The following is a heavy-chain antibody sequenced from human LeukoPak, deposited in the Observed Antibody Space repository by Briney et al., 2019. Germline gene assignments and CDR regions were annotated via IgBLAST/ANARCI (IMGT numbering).Heavy chain of an antibody. CDR3: ARGPTISETGYFDY. CDR2: VNHRGDT. J-gene: IGHJ4*03. V-gene: IGHV4-34*01. D-gene: IGHD1-1*01. Sequence: SETLSLTCAVYGGSFSAYYWSWIRHSPGKGLQWIAEVNHRGDTNYNPSVKGRVTISVDTSNNQSSLKVTSLTAADTAVYYCARGPTISETGYFDYWGQGTLVAVSS. CDR1: GGSFSAYY.